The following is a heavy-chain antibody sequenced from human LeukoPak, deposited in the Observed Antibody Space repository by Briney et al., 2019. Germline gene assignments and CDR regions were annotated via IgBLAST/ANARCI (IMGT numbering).Heavy chain of an antibody. CDR2: INHSGST. J-gene: IGHJ4*02. D-gene: IGHD2-21*01. V-gene: IGHV4-34*01. Sequence: PSETLSLTCAVYGGSFSGYYWSWIRQPPGKGLEWIGEINHSGSTNYNPSLKSRVTISVDTSKNQFSLKLSSVTAADTAVYYCARGRVVVVIAIQPRHFDYWGQGTLVTFSS. CDR1: GGSFSGYY. CDR3: ARGRVVVVIAIQPRHFDY.